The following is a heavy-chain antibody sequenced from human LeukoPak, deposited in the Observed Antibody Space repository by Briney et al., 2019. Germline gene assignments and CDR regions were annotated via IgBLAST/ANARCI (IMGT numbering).Heavy chain of an antibody. CDR3: ARAELGYCSGGSCYKRGNFDY. D-gene: IGHD2-15*01. J-gene: IGHJ4*02. V-gene: IGHV5-51*01. CDR2: IYPGDSDT. Sequence: GESLKISCKGSGYSFTSYWIGWVRQMPGKGLEWMGIIYPGDSDTRYSPSFQGQVTISADKSISTAYLQWSSLKASDTAMYYCARAELGYCSGGSCYKRGNFDYWGQGTLVTVSS. CDR1: GYSFTSYW.